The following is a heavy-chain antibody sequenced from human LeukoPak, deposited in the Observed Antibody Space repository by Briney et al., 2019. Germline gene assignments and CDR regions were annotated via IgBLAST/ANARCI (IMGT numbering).Heavy chain of an antibody. CDR2: ICHSGST. J-gene: IGHJ3*01. D-gene: IGHD3-10*01. CDR1: GDSVSSIYW. V-gene: IGHV4-4*02. Sequence: SETLSLTCTVSGDSVSSIYWWIWVRQPPGKGLEWIGEICHSGSTNYNPSLKSRVRMSLDKSKNQFSLNLNSVTAADTAIYYCAKDTWGRGRLDGFDVWGQGTMVTVSS. CDR3: AKDTWGRGRLDGFDV.